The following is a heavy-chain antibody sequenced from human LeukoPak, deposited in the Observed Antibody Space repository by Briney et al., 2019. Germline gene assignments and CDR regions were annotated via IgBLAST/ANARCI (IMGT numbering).Heavy chain of an antibody. CDR1: GFTFDDYA. J-gene: IGHJ4*02. CDR2: MRWNSGSI. V-gene: IGHV3-9*01. D-gene: IGHD3-22*01. Sequence: PGGSLRLSCAASGFTFDDYAMHWVRQAPGKGLEWVSGMRWNSGSIGYADSVKGRFTISRDNAKNSLYLQMNSLRAEDTALYYSAKPGPYYYDSSGSVYFDYWGQGTLVTVSS. CDR3: AKPGPYYYDSSGSVYFDY.